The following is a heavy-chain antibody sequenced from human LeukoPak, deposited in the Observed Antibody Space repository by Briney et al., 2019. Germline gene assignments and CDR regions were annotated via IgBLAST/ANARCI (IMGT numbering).Heavy chain of an antibody. CDR3: ARRVKIQLWSKSSYYFDY. V-gene: IGHV5-51*01. CDR2: IYPGDSGT. CDR1: GYSFTSYW. J-gene: IGHJ4*02. D-gene: IGHD5-18*01. Sequence: GESLKISCQGSGYSFTSYWIGWVRQMPGKGLEWMGIIYPGDSGTRYSPSFQGQVTISADKSISSAYLQWSSLKASDTAMYYCARRVKIQLWSKSSYYFDYWGQGTLVTVSS.